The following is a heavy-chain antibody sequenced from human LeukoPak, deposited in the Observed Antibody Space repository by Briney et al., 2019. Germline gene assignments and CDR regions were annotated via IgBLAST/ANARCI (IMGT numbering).Heavy chain of an antibody. CDR2: INWNGGST. CDR3: ARAIRYFDWLLSDAFDI. Sequence: GGSLRLSCAASGFTFDDYGMSWVRQAPGKGLEWVSGINWNGGSTGYADSVKGRFTISRDNAKNSLYLQMNSLRAEDTALYYCARAIRYFDWLLSDAFDIWGQGTMVTVSS. D-gene: IGHD3-9*01. CDR1: GFTFDDYG. J-gene: IGHJ3*02. V-gene: IGHV3-20*04.